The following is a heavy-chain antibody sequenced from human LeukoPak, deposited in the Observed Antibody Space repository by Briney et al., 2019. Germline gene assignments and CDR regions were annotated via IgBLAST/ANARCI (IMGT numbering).Heavy chain of an antibody. CDR2: IRYDGSNK. CDR1: GFTFSSYG. V-gene: IGHV3-30*02. CDR3: AKTSTIVVVPAANP. J-gene: IGHJ5*02. D-gene: IGHD2-2*01. Sequence: GGSLRLSCAASGFTFSSYGMHWVRQAPGKGLEWVAFIRYDGSNKYYADSVKGRFTISRDNSKNTLYLQMNSLRAEDTAVYYCAKTSTIVVVPAANPWGQGTLVTVSS.